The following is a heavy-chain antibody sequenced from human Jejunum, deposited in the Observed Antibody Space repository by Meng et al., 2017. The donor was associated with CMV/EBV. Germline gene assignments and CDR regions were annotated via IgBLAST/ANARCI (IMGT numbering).Heavy chain of an antibody. CDR1: GFTFSRYT. D-gene: IGHD4/OR15-4a*01. J-gene: IGHJ5*02. V-gene: IGHV3-30-3*01. CDR2: ISYDGTNK. Sequence: QLLESGGGLVQPGGSLRLSCTVSGFTFSRYTMHWVRQAPGQGLEWLAIISYDGTNKYYADSLKGRFTISRDNSKNTAFLQMNSLRPDDTGVYYCTSDYGGFDPWGQGTLVTVSS. CDR3: TSDYGGFDP.